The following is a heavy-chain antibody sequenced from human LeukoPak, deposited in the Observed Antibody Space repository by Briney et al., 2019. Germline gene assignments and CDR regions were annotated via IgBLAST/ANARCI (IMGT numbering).Heavy chain of an antibody. CDR2: ISSNGGST. CDR3: ARTQRDGYNRPLDY. Sequence: PGGSLRLSCAASGFTFSSYAMHWVRQAPGKGLEYVSAISSNGGSTYYANSVKGRFTISRDNSKNTLYLQMGSLRAEDMAVYYCARTQRDGYNRPLDYWGQGTLVTVSS. D-gene: IGHD5-24*01. V-gene: IGHV3-64*01. CDR1: GFTFSSYA. J-gene: IGHJ4*02.